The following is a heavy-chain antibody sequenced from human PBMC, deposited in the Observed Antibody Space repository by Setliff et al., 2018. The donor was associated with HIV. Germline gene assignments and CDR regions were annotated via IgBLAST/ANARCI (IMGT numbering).Heavy chain of an antibody. CDR1: GYTFTSYP. J-gene: IGHJ4*02. V-gene: IGHV1-46*01. Sequence: ASVKVSCKASGYTFTSYPMHWVRQAPGQGLEWMGVINTSGGSAGYAEKFRGRVTMTRDTSTSTVYMDLRNLRSEDTAVYYCARDSGGYNYGFAVGSFDYWGQGALVTVSS. CDR3: ARDSGGYNYGFAVGSFDY. D-gene: IGHD5-18*01. CDR2: INTSGGSA.